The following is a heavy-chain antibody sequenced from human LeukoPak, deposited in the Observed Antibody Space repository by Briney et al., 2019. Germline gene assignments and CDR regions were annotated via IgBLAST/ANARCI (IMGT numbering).Heavy chain of an antibody. Sequence: GGSLRLSCAASGFPFSSYWMHWVRQVPGKGLVWVARINPRSTVITYADSVRGRFTISRDNAENTVSLQMNSLRGEDTAVYYCVRDLVLVETPGDDFDLWGQGTLVTVSS. J-gene: IGHJ4*02. CDR1: GFPFSSYW. CDR2: INPRSTVI. D-gene: IGHD2-8*02. CDR3: VRDLVLVETPGDDFDL. V-gene: IGHV3-74*03.